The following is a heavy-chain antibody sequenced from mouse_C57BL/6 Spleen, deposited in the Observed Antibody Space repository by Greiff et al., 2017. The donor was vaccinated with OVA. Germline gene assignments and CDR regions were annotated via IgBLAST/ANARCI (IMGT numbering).Heavy chain of an antibody. CDR3: ARGPLYYGSSRFYYFDY. CDR1: GYTFTSYW. V-gene: IGHV1-55*01. D-gene: IGHD1-1*01. Sequence: QVQLKQPGAELVKPGASVKMSCKASGYTFTSYWITWVKQRPGQGLEWIGDIYPGSGSTNYNEKFKSKATLTVDTSSSTAYMQLSSLTSEDSAVYYCARGPLYYGSSRFYYFDYWGQGTTLTVSS. CDR2: IYPGSGST. J-gene: IGHJ2*01.